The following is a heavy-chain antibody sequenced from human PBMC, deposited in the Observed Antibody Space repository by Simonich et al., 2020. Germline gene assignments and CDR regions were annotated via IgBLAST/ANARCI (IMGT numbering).Heavy chain of an antibody. CDR2: ISGSGGST. D-gene: IGHD3-22*01. Sequence: GGGLVQPGGSLRLSCAASGVTFSSYAMSGGRQAPGKGLEWVSAISGSGGSTYYADSVKGRFTSSRDNSKNTLYLQMSSLRAEDTAVYYCAKDLGERITMIVVVIDAFDIWGQGTMVTVSS. V-gene: IGHV3-23*01. CDR1: GVTFSSYA. CDR3: AKDLGERITMIVVVIDAFDI. J-gene: IGHJ3*02.